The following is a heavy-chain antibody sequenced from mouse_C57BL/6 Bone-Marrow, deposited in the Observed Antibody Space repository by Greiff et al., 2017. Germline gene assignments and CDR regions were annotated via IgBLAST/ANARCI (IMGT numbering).Heavy chain of an antibody. Sequence: VQLQQSGAELVRPGASVTLSCKASGYTFTDYEMHWVKQTPVHGLEWLGAIAPETGGTAYNQKCKGKAILTADKSSSTAYMERRSRTSEDSAVDYCTRGDWAGFAYWGQGTLVTVSA. CDR3: TRGDWAGFAY. V-gene: IGHV1-15*01. J-gene: IGHJ3*01. CDR1: GYTFTDYE. D-gene: IGHD4-1*01. CDR2: IAPETGGT.